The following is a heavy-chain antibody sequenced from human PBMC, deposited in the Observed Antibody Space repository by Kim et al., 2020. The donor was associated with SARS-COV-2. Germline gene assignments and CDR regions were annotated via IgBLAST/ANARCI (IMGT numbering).Heavy chain of an antibody. D-gene: IGHD3-10*01. V-gene: IGHV4-59*01. CDR2: VYSSGST. CDR1: GGSLSGNY. CDR3: ARGLITTSYRRVSCSFDI. J-gene: IGHJ3*02. Sequence: SETLSLTCTSSGGSLSGNYWSWLRQPPGRGVEWLGFVYSSGSTNYNPSLKSRVTISIDTSKNQFSLKLTSVTAADTAVYYCARGLITTSYRRVSCSFDICRQARLATV.